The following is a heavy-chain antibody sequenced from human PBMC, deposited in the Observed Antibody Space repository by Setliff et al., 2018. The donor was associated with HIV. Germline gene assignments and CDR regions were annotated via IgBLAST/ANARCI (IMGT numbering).Heavy chain of an antibody. CDR2: IKYGGTT. CDR3: ARHSGGDQLLREFDY. V-gene: IGHV4-39*01. Sequence: PSETLSLTCTVSGDSFSSNSNHWGWIRQPPGKGLEWIGNIKYGGTTYYNPSLKSRVSISIDTSKNQFSLELSSVTAADTAIFYCARHSGGDQLLREFDYWGQGTLVTVSS. CDR1: GDSFSSNSNH. D-gene: IGHD2-2*01. J-gene: IGHJ4*02.